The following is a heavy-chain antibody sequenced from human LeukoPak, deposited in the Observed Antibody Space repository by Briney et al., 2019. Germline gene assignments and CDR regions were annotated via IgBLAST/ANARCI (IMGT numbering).Heavy chain of an antibody. CDR2: VSAYNGNT. Sequence: GASVKVSCKASGYTFTSYGISWVRQAPGQGLEWMGWVSAYNGNTNYAQKLQGRVTMTTDTSTSTAYMELRSLRSDDTAVYYCARLGYCSSTSCFKFDYWGQGTLVTVSS. J-gene: IGHJ4*02. CDR3: ARLGYCSSTSCFKFDY. V-gene: IGHV1-18*01. CDR1: GYTFTSYG. D-gene: IGHD2-2*01.